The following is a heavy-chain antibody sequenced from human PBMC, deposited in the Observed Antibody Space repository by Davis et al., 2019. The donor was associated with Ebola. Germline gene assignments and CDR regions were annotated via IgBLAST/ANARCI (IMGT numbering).Heavy chain of an antibody. D-gene: IGHD6-19*01. Sequence: ASVKVSCRASGYTFTSYGISWVRQAPGQGLEWMGWINTNTGNPTYAQGFTGRFVFSLDTSVSTAYLQISSLKAEDTAVYYCARETAYSSLSYWGQGTLVTVSS. V-gene: IGHV7-4-1*02. J-gene: IGHJ4*02. CDR1: GYTFTSYG. CDR2: INTNTGNP. CDR3: ARETAYSSLSY.